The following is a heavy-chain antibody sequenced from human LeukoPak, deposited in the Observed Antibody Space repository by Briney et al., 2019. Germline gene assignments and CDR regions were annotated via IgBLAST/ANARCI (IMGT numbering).Heavy chain of an antibody. D-gene: IGHD3-16*01. J-gene: IGHJ4*02. V-gene: IGHV3-21*01. Sequence: GGSLRLSCAASGFTFSSYSMNWVRQAPGRGLEWVSSISSSSSYMYYADSVKGRFTISRDNAKNSLYLQMNSLRVEDTAVYYCARDLFDDYSLDYWGQGTLVTVSS. CDR2: ISSSSSYM. CDR3: ARDLFDDYSLDY. CDR1: GFTFSSYS.